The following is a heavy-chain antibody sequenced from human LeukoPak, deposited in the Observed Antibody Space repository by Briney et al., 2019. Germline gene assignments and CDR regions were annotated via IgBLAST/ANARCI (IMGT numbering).Heavy chain of an antibody. CDR1: GFTLSHYW. V-gene: IGHV3-7*01. D-gene: IGHD1-26*01. Sequence: GGSLRLSCSASGFTLSHYWMTWVRQAPGKGLEWVASIKEDGSETSYVDSVKGRFTTSRDNAKNSVYLQMNSLGGEDTAVYFCVRGGSYTFDPWGQGILVTVSS. J-gene: IGHJ5*02. CDR3: VRGGSYTFDP. CDR2: IKEDGSET.